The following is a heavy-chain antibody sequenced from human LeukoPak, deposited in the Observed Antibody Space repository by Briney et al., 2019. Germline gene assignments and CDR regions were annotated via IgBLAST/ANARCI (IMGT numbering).Heavy chain of an antibody. CDR3: VRQMLGSGQGFDP. J-gene: IGHJ5*02. Sequence: PGGSLRLSCAASGFTFSSYAMSWVRQAPGKGLEWVSAISGSAGGTYYADAMKGRFTISRDNSQNTLSLQMNSLRADDTAVYYCVRQMLGSGQGFDPWGQGILVVVSS. D-gene: IGHD3-10*01. CDR2: ISGSAGGT. CDR1: GFTFSSYA. V-gene: IGHV3-23*01.